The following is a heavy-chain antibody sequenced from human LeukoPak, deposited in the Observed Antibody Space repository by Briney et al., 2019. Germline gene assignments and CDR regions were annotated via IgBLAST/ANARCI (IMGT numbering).Heavy chain of an antibody. D-gene: IGHD3-3*01. CDR3: ARSTYYDFWSGYLR. CDR1: GGTFSSYA. V-gene: IGHV1-69*13. J-gene: IGHJ4*02. CDR2: IIPIFGTA. Sequence: SVKVSCKASGGTFSSYAISWVRQAPGQGLEWMGGIIPIFGTANYAQKFQGRVTITADESTSTAYMELSSLRSEDTAVCYCARSTYYDFWSGYLRWGQGTLVTVSS.